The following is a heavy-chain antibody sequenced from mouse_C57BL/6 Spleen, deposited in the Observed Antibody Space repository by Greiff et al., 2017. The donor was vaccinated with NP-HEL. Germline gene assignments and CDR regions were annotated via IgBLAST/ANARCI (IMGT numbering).Heavy chain of an antibody. J-gene: IGHJ4*01. Sequence: EVKLVESGGGLVQPGGSLSLSCAASGFTFTDYYMSWVRQPPGKALEWLGFIRNKANGYTTEYSASVKGRFTISRDNSQSILYLQMNALRAEDSATYYCARFSVYTYYAMDYWGQGTSVTVSS. CDR1: GFTFTDYY. CDR3: ARFSVYTYYAMDY. CDR2: IRNKANGYTT. V-gene: IGHV7-3*01. D-gene: IGHD6-2*01.